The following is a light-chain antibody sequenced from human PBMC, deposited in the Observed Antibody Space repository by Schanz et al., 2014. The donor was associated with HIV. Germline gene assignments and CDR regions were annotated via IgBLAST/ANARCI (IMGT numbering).Light chain of an antibody. CDR2: DVY. CDR3: SSKRSGDTTPFV. CDR1: TSDVGGYKS. Sequence: QSALTQPPSASGSPGQAVAISCTGITSDVGGYKSVSWYQQHPGKAPKLLIYDVYKRVSGVPDRFSGSKSGSTASLTVSGLQAEDEADYYCSSKRSGDTTPFVFGSGTKLTVL. J-gene: IGLJ1*01. V-gene: IGLV2-8*01.